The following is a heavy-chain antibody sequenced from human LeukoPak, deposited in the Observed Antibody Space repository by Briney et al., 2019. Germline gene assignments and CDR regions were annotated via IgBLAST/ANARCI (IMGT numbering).Heavy chain of an antibody. Sequence: SGGSQRLSCEGSGFRFSSYAMSWVRQPPGKGLEWVSRISGSGGATYYISPAKDRFTISRDNSKNILYLQMRDLRAEDTAVYYCAKDCGDFGSDYFCAFDVWGHGTVVTVSS. CDR3: AKDCGDFGSDYFCAFDV. CDR1: GFRFSSYA. D-gene: IGHD3-3*01. CDR2: ISGSGGAT. J-gene: IGHJ3*01. V-gene: IGHV3-23*01.